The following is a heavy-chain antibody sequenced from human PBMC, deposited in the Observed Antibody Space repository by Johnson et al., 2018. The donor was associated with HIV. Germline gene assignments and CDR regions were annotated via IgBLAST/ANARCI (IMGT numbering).Heavy chain of an antibody. J-gene: IGHJ3*02. CDR2: VSYDGTNT. CDR3: ARSGDSIGIFWAGGAFDI. D-gene: IGHD3/OR15-3a*01. Sequence: QVQLVESGGGVVQPGRSLRLSCAASGFSFSSYAMHWVRQAPGKGLEWVAVVSYDGTNTYYADSVKGRFTISRDNSKNTLYLQMNSLRAEDTAVYYCARSGDSIGIFWAGGAFDIWGQGTMVTVSS. V-gene: IGHV3-30*14. CDR1: GFSFSSYA.